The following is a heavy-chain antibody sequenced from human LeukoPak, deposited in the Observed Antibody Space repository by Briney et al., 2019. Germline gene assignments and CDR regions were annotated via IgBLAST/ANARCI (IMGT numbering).Heavy chain of an antibody. CDR2: ITGSGGFT. V-gene: IGHV3-23*01. J-gene: IGHJ4*02. CDR1: GFPFSTYA. Sequence: GGSLRLSCAASGFPFSTYAMNWVRQAPGKGLEWVSVITGSGGFTQYADSVKGRFTISRDDSKNTVYLQMNSLRVEDTALYYCVRSLDYWGQGTLVTVSS. CDR3: VRSLDY.